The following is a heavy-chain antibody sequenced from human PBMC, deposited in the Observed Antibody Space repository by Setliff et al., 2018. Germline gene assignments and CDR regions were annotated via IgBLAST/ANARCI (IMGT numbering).Heavy chain of an antibody. D-gene: IGHD5-12*01. V-gene: IGHV4-38-2*01. CDR2: IFQSGIT. J-gene: IGHJ4*02. CDR1: GFSITNGYY. CDR3: ARLGGLLVATMPFGY. Sequence: SETLSLTCAVSGFSITNGYYWGWIRQSPGRGLEWIANIFQSGITFYNPSLKSRVTMSLDTSTNQFSLKLRSVTAADTAVYYCARLGGLLVATMPFGYWGQGIPVTVSS.